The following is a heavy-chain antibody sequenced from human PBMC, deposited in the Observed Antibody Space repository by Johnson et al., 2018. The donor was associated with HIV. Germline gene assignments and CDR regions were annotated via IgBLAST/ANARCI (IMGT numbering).Heavy chain of an antibody. CDR2: IRSKANSYAT. CDR3: VKGDIVSTINSPPGNAFDS. J-gene: IGHJ3*02. V-gene: IGHV3-73*01. D-gene: IGHD5/OR15-5a*01. CDR1: GFTFSSYA. Sequence: VQLVESGGGVVQPGRSLRLSCAASGFTFSSYAMHWVRQASGKGLEWVGRIRSKANSYATAYAASVKGRFTISRDNSKNTLYMQMNNLRAADTAVYYCVKGDIVSTINSPPGNAFDSWGQGTMVTVSS.